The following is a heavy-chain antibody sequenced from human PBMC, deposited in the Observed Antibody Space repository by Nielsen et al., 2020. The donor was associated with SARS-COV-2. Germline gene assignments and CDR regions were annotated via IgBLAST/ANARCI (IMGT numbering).Heavy chain of an antibody. CDR1: GYTFISYG. CDR2: ISAYNGNT. J-gene: IGHJ6*02. CDR3: ARDHPCSSTSCTPFYYYYGMDV. V-gene: IGHV1-18*01. Sequence: ASVKVSCKASGYTFISYGISWVRQAPGQGLEWMGWISAYNGNTNYAQKLQGRVTMTTDTSTSTAYMELRSLRSDDTAVYYCARDHPCSSTSCTPFYYYYGMDVWGQGTTVTVSS. D-gene: IGHD2-2*01.